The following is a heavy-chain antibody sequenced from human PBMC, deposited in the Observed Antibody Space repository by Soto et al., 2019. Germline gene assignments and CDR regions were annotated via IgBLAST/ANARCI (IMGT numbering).Heavy chain of an antibody. D-gene: IGHD4-17*01. Sequence: QVQLQQWGAGLLKPSETLSLTCAVYGGSFSGYYWSWIRQPPGKGLEWIGEINHSGSTNYNPSLKGRVTVAVDTSTNQLSLKLSCVTGADTAVYYCARSEERRTVIGGDDAFDIWGQWTMVTVSS. CDR2: INHSGST. V-gene: IGHV4-34*01. CDR3: ARSEERRTVIGGDDAFDI. J-gene: IGHJ3*02. CDR1: GGSFSGYY.